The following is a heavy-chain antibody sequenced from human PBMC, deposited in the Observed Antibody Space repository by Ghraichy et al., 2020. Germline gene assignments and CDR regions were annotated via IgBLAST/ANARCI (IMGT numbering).Heavy chain of an antibody. CDR1: GFSLSTSGVG. D-gene: IGHD3-22*01. V-gene: IGHV2-5*02. Sequence: SGPTLVKPTQTLTLTCTFSGFSLSTSGVGVGWIRQPPGKALEWLALIYWDDDKRYSPSLKSRLTITKDTSKNQVVLTMTNMDPVDTATYYCAHRVIYYYDSSGYHAGRLSQAEYFQHWGQGTLVTVSS. CDR3: AHRVIYYYDSSGYHAGRLSQAEYFQH. CDR2: IYWDDDK. J-gene: IGHJ1*01.